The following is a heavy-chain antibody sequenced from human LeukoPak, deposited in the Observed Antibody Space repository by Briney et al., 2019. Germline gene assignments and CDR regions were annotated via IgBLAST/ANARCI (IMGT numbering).Heavy chain of an antibody. CDR2: INHSGST. CDR1: GGSFSGYH. J-gene: IGHJ4*02. V-gene: IGHV4-34*01. D-gene: IGHD5-18*01. Sequence: SETLSLTCAVYGGSFSGYHWSWIRQPPGKGLEWIGEINHSGSTNYNPSLKSRVTISVDTSKNQFSLKLSSVTAADTAVYYCARGVDTAMVSEFDYWGQGTLVTVSS. CDR3: ARGVDTAMVSEFDY.